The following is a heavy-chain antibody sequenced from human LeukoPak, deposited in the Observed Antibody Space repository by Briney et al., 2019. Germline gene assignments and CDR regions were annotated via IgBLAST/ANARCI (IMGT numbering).Heavy chain of an antibody. D-gene: IGHD3-3*01. CDR3: ARARITIFGVVTPYFDY. CDR2: INPNSGGT. Sequence: ASVKVSCKASGYTFTGYYMHWVRQAPGRGLEWMGWINPNSGGTNYAQKFQGRVTMTRDTSISTAYMELSRLRSDDTAVYYCARARITIFGVVTPYFDYWGQGTLVTVSS. CDR1: GYTFTGYY. V-gene: IGHV1-2*02. J-gene: IGHJ4*02.